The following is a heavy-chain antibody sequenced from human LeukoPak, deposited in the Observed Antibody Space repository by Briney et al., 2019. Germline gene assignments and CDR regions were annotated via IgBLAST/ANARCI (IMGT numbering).Heavy chain of an antibody. CDR1: EFTVSSNY. CDR3: ARPLLTCSYPFDY. CDR2: IYSGGST. V-gene: IGHV3-53*01. Sequence: GGSLRLSCAASEFTVSSNYMSWVRQARGKGLEWVSFIYSGGSTYYADSVKGRFTISRDNAKNPLNLQMSSLRAEATAVYYCARPLLTCSYPFDYWGQGTLVTVSS. J-gene: IGHJ4*02. D-gene: IGHD3-9*01.